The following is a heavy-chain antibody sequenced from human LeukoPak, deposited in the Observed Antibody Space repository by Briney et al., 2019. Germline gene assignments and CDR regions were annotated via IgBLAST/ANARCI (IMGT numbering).Heavy chain of an antibody. D-gene: IGHD4-17*01. J-gene: IGHJ4*02. V-gene: IGHV3-23*01. CDR2: ITGSGSTT. Sequence: GGSLRLSCAASGFTFSSYAMSWVRQAPGRGLEWVPPITGSGSTTYYADSVKGRFTFSRDNSKNTLYLQMNSLRAEDTAVYYCAKDYGDYFLNFDYWGQGTLVTVSS. CDR1: GFTFSSYA. CDR3: AKDYGDYFLNFDY.